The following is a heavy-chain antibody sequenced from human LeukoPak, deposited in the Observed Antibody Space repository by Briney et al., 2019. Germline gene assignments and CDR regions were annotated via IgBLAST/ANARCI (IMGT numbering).Heavy chain of an antibody. V-gene: IGHV4-30-4*07. D-gene: IGHD4-17*01. CDR1: GGSISSGGYS. CDR2: IYYSGST. Sequence: SQTLSLTCAVSGGSISSGGYSWSWIRQPPGKGLEWIAYIYYSGSTNYNPSLKSRVTISVDTSKNQFSLKLNSVTAADTAVYYCARQPTVSPHFDYWGQGTLVTVSS. J-gene: IGHJ4*02. CDR3: ARQPTVSPHFDY.